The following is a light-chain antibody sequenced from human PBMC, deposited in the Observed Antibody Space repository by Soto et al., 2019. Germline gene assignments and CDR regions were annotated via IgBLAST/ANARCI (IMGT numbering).Light chain of an antibody. V-gene: IGLV1-47*01. CDR1: SSNIGNSY. Sequence: QSVLAQPPSASGTPGQRVAISCSGSSSNIGNSYVYWYQQLPGTAPQLLIYKNNRRPSGVPDRFSGSKSGTSASLAISGLRSEDEADYYCAAWDDSLSVWVFGGGTQLTVL. CDR2: KNN. J-gene: IGLJ3*02. CDR3: AAWDDSLSVWV.